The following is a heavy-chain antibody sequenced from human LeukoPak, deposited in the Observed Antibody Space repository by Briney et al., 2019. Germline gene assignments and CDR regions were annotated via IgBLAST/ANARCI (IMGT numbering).Heavy chain of an antibody. J-gene: IGHJ4*02. Sequence: GGSLRLSCAASGFTFSSYAMSWVRQAPGKGLGWVSAISGSGGSTYYADSVKGRFTISRDNSKNTLYLQMNSLRAEDTAVYYCARPNDYGGKRGTDYWGQGTLVTVSS. CDR2: ISGSGGST. CDR1: GFTFSSYA. V-gene: IGHV3-23*01. CDR3: ARPNDYGGKRGTDY. D-gene: IGHD4-23*01.